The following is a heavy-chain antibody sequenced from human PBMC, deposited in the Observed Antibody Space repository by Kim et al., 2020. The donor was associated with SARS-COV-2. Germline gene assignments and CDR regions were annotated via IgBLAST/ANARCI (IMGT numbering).Heavy chain of an antibody. CDR1: GFTFSSYG. V-gene: IGHV3-33*08. CDR3: ARPPRNYDKGAFDI. CDR2: IWYDGSNK. Sequence: GGSLRLSCAASGFTFSSYGMHWVRQAPGKGLEWVAVIWYDGSNKYYADSVKGRFTISRDNSKNTLYLQMNSLRAEDTAVYYCARPPRNYDKGAFDIWGQGTMVTVSS. J-gene: IGHJ3*02. D-gene: IGHD3-16*01.